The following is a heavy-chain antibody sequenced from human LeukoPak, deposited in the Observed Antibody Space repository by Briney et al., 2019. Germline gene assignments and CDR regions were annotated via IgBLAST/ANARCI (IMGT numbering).Heavy chain of an antibody. D-gene: IGHD6-13*01. J-gene: IGHJ4*02. CDR1: GYTFTGYY. CDR2: INPNSGGT. Sequence: ASVKASCKASGYTFTGYYMHWVRQAPGQGLEWMGWINPNSGGTNYAQKFQGWVTMTRDTSISTAYMELSRLRSDDTAVYYCAVIAAAAGIFRYWGQGTLVTVSS. V-gene: IGHV1-2*04. CDR3: AVIAAAAGIFRY.